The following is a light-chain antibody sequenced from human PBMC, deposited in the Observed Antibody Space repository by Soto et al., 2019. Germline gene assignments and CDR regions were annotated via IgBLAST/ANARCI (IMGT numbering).Light chain of an antibody. J-gene: IGKJ5*01. CDR1: QSLLYSNGNNY. Sequence: DIVMTQSPLSLPVTPGEPASISCRSSQSLLYSNGNNYLNWYLQKPGQSPQLLMYLGSTRASGVRDRFRGSGSGTDFTLKISRVEAEDVGVYYCLQARQTPPTFGQGTRLEMK. V-gene: IGKV2-28*01. CDR2: LGS. CDR3: LQARQTPPT.